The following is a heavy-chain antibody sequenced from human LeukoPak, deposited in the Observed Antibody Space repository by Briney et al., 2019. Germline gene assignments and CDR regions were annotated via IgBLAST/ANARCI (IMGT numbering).Heavy chain of an antibody. V-gene: IGHV3-53*01. Sequence: PGGSLRLSCAASGFTVSSNYMSWVRQAPGKGLEWVSVIYSGGSTYYADSVKGRFTISRDNAKNSLYLQMNSLRAEDTAVYYCARYSGYYGMDVWGQGTTVTVSS. CDR2: IYSGGST. CDR3: ARYSGYYGMDV. J-gene: IGHJ6*02. CDR1: GFTVSSNY. D-gene: IGHD6-13*01.